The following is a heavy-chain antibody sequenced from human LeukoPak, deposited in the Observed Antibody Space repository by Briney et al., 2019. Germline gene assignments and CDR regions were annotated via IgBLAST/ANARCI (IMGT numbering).Heavy chain of an antibody. V-gene: IGHV3-23*01. D-gene: IGHD3-3*01. Sequence: SLRLSCAASGFTFSSYAMSWVRQAPGKGLEWVSAISGSGGSTYYADSVKGRFTISRDNSKNTLYLQMNSLRAEDTAVYYCAKAKRGTRITIFGVVSLSYWGQGTLVTVSS. J-gene: IGHJ4*02. CDR1: GFTFSSYA. CDR2: ISGSGGST. CDR3: AKAKRGTRITIFGVVSLSY.